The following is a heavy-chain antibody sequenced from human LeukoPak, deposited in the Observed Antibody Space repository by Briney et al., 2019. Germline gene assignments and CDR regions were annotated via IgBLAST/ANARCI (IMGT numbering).Heavy chain of an antibody. CDR3: ARGFDGVAGWFDP. CDR1: GGSISSGGYS. V-gene: IGHV4-61*08. D-gene: IGHD3-9*01. CDR2: ISYRGTT. J-gene: IGHJ5*02. Sequence: SETLSLTCAVSGGSISSGGYSWSWIRQPPGKGLEWIGYISYRGTTKYNSSLKSRVTISVDTSKNQFSLKLSSVIAADTAVYYCARGFDGVAGWFDPWGQGTLVTVSS.